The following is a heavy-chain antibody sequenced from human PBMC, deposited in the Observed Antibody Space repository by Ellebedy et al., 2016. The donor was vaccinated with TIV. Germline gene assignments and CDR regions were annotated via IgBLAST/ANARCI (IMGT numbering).Heavy chain of an antibody. V-gene: IGHV3-11*06. J-gene: IGHJ4*02. D-gene: IGHD6-13*01. CDR3: ARGSISSWRDFDY. CDR1: GFTFSDYY. Sequence: PGGSLRLSCAASGFTFSDYYMSLIRQAPGKGLEWISYISSSGDYTFHADSVTGRFTISRDNAKKSVYLQMKSLRVEDAAVYYCARGSISSWRDFDYWGQGTLVTVSS. CDR2: ISSSGDYT.